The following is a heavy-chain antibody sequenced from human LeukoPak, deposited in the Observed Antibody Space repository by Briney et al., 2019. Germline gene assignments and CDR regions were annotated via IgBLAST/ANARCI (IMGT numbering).Heavy chain of an antibody. D-gene: IGHD1-26*01. Sequence: ASVKVSCKASGYTFTGYYMHWVRQAPGQGLEWMGWINPNSGGTSYAQKFQGRVTMTRDTSISTAYMELSRLTSDDTAVFYCARDDGQGATDYWGQGTLVTVSS. CDR3: ARDDGQGATDY. J-gene: IGHJ4*02. CDR2: INPNSGGT. V-gene: IGHV1-2*02. CDR1: GYTFTGYY.